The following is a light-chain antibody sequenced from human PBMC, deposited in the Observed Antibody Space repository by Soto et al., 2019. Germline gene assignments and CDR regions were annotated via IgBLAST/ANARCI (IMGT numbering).Light chain of an antibody. CDR3: SSYTGSSTYV. Sequence: QSVLTQPASVSASPGQSITISCTGNSSDVGGYNYVSWYQQHPGKAPKVMIYDVSNRPSGVSNRFSGSKSGNTAFLIIFGLQAEDEADYYCSSYTGSSTYVFGTGTKVTVL. J-gene: IGLJ1*01. CDR2: DVS. V-gene: IGLV2-14*01. CDR1: SSDVGGYNY.